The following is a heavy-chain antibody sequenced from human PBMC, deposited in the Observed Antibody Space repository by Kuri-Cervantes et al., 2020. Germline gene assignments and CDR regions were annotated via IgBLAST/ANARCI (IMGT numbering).Heavy chain of an antibody. D-gene: IGHD6-13*01. CDR1: EYTFTSYD. J-gene: IGHJ4*02. CDR2: MNPNSGNT. Sequence: ASVKVSCKASEYTFTSYDINWVRQATGQGPEWMGWMNPNSGNTGYAQKFQGRVTMTRNTSISTAYMELSSLRSEDTAVYYCARPMDRRSSSWYVGLDYWGQGTLVTVSS. CDR3: ARPMDRRSSSWYVGLDY. V-gene: IGHV1-8*01.